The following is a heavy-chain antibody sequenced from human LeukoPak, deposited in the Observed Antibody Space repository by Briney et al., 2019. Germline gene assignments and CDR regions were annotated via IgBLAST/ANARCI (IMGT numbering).Heavy chain of an antibody. V-gene: IGHV1-2*02. CDR2: INPNSGGT. J-gene: IGHJ4*02. CDR1: GYTFTGYY. D-gene: IGHD3-22*01. Sequence: GASVKVSCKASGYTFTGYYMHWVRQAPGQGLEWMGWINPNSGGTNYAQKFQGRVTMTRDTSISIAYMEQSRLRSDDTAVYYCARINYDSSGAKYYFDYWGQGTLVTVSS. CDR3: ARINYDSSGAKYYFDY.